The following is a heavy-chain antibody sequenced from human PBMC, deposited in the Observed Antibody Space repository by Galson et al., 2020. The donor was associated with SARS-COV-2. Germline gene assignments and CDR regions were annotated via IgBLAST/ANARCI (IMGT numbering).Heavy chain of an antibody. Sequence: GESLKISCAASGLSISNYAMNWVRQAPGKGLQWVSFISGSGGETHYADSVKGRFTISRDNSKNTLYLQMNSLRAEDTAVYYCATSIIWSYFHYWGQGTLVTVSS. J-gene: IGHJ4*02. V-gene: IGHV3-23*01. CDR1: GLSISNYA. D-gene: IGHD6-13*01. CDR3: ATSIIWSYFHY. CDR2: ISGSGGET.